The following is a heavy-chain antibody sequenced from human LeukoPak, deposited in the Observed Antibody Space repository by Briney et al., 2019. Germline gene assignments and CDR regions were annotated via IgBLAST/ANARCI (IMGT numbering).Heavy chain of an antibody. Sequence: ASVKVSCKVSGYSATQLSMHWVRQIPGKGLEWMGGFDPEDGQKIYAQKFQGRVTMTDHTSTDTAYIEVSGLRSDDTAVYFCATTFRATDDDYYGMDVWGQGTTVTVSS. CDR3: ATTFRATDDDYYGMDV. V-gene: IGHV1-24*01. J-gene: IGHJ6*02. CDR2: FDPEDGQK. CDR1: GYSATQLS. D-gene: IGHD2/OR15-2a*01.